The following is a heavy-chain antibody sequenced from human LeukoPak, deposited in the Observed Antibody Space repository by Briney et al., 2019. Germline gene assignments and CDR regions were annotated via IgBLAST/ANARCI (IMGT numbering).Heavy chain of an antibody. Sequence: ASVKVSCKASGGTFSSYAISWVRQAPGQGLEWMGGIIPIFGTAIYAQKFQGRVTMTEDTSTDTAYMELSSLRSEDTAVFYCATLGSGWYFWGQGTLVTVSS. V-gene: IGHV1-69*06. CDR2: IIPIFGTA. D-gene: IGHD6-19*01. J-gene: IGHJ4*02. CDR3: ATLGSGWYF. CDR1: GGTFSSYA.